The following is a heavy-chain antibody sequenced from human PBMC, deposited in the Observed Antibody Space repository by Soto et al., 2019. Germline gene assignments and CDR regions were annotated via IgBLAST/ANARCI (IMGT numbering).Heavy chain of an antibody. CDR1: GYTLTELS. Sequence: ASVKVSCKVSGYTLTELSMHWVRQAPGKGLERMGGFDPEDGETIYAQKFQGRVTMTEDTSTDTAYMELSSLRSEDTAVYYCATESIFGVVTQFDYWGQGTLVTVSS. J-gene: IGHJ4*02. CDR2: FDPEDGET. CDR3: ATESIFGVVTQFDY. D-gene: IGHD3-3*01. V-gene: IGHV1-24*01.